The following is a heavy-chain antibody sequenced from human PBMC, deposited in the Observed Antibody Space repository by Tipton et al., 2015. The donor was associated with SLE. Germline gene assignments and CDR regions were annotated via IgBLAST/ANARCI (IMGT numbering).Heavy chain of an antibody. J-gene: IGHJ4*02. CDR1: GFTFSSYW. D-gene: IGHD5-24*01. CDR3: ARGKRWLQLAPFDY. CDR2: INSDGSST. Sequence: SLRLSCAASGFTFSSYWMHLVRHAPGTGLVWVSRINSDGSSTSYADSVKGRFTISRDNAKNTLYLQMNSLRAEDTAVYYCARGKRWLQLAPFDYWGPGNPGHRLL. V-gene: IGHV3-74*01.